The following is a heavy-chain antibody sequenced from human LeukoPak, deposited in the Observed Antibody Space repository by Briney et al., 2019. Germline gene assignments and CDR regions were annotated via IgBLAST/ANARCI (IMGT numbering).Heavy chain of an antibody. Sequence: PSETLSLTCAVYGGSFSGYYWSWIRQPPGKGLEWIGEINHSGSTNYNPSLKSRVTISVDTSKNQFSLKLSSVTAADTAVYYCARGYGSGSSVDYWGQGTLVTVSS. CDR3: ARGYGSGSSVDY. V-gene: IGHV4-34*01. CDR2: INHSGST. D-gene: IGHD3-10*01. J-gene: IGHJ4*02. CDR1: GGSFSGYY.